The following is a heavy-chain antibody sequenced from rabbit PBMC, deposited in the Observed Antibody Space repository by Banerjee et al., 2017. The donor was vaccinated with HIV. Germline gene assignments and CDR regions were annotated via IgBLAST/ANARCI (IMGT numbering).Heavy chain of an antibody. Sequence: QEQLEESGGDLVKPEGSLTLTCTASGFSFSSSYYMCWVRQAPGKGLEWIACIYAGSSDNTYYASWAKGRFTISKTSSTTVTLQMTSLTAADTATYFCARDVYTGGFNLWGQGTLVTVS. J-gene: IGHJ4*01. CDR3: ARDVYTGGFNL. D-gene: IGHD4-2*01. CDR2: IYAGSSDNT. CDR1: GFSFSSSYY. V-gene: IGHV1S45*01.